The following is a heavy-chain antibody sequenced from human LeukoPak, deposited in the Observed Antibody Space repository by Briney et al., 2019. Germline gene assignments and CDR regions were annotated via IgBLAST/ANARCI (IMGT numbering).Heavy chain of an antibody. CDR2: IYNSETI. J-gene: IGHJ3*02. V-gene: IGHV4-59*01. CDR3: VRVGGASSILSAFDI. CDR1: GVSINSYY. Sequence: SETLSLTCTVSGVSINSYYWSWIRQPPGKGLEWIGYIYNSETINYNPSLTSRVTISLDTSKNQVSLKLTSVTAADTAVYYCVRVGGASSILSAFDIWGQGTMVTVSS. D-gene: IGHD6-6*01.